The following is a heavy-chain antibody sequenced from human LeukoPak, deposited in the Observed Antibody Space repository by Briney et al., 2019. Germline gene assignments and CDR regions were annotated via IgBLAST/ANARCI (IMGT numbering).Heavy chain of an antibody. D-gene: IGHD3-10*01. CDR3: AKGSRAQGYYFDF. CDR2: ISGSGGST. Sequence: GGSLRLSCAASGFTFSNYAMTWVRQAPGKGLEWVSTISGSGGSTYYADSVKGRFTISRDNSKNTLYLQMNSLRAGDTAAYYCAKGSRAQGYYFDFWGQGTLVTVSS. V-gene: IGHV3-23*01. CDR1: GFTFSNYA. J-gene: IGHJ4*02.